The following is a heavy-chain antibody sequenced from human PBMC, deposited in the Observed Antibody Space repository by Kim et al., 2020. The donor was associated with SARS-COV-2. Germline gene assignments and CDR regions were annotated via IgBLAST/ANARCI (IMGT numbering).Heavy chain of an antibody. V-gene: IGHV4-39*01. CDR2: IYYSGST. J-gene: IGHJ5*02. Sequence: SETLSLTCTVSGGSISSSSYYWGWIRQPPGKGLEWIGSIYYSGSTYYNPSLKSRVTISVDTSKNQFSLKLSSVTAADTAVYYCARRNLQITNVGVVIVWFDPWGQGTLFTVSS. D-gene: IGHD3-3*01. CDR1: GGSISSSSYY. CDR3: ARRNLQITNVGVVIVWFDP.